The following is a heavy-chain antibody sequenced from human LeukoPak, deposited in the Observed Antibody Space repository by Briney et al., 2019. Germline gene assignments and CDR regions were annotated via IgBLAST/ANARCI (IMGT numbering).Heavy chain of an antibody. D-gene: IGHD1-1*01. J-gene: IGHJ4*02. CDR1: GYTFTSHD. Sequence: ASVKVSCKASGYTFTSHDINWVRQATGQGLEWMGWMNPNRGNTGYAQNFQGRVAMTRDTSINTAYLDLYSLRSEDTAIYYCARGYSATLRTTGNDYWGQGTLVTVSS. CDR2: MNPNRGNT. CDR3: ARGYSATLRTTGNDY. V-gene: IGHV1-8*01.